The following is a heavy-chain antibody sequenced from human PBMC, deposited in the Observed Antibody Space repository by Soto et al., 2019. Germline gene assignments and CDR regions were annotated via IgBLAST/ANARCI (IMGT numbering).Heavy chain of an antibody. CDR2: INSDGTST. CDR1: GFTFNTYW. V-gene: IGHV3-74*01. J-gene: IGHJ6*02. Sequence: EVQLVESGGGLVQPGGSLRLPCAGSGFTFNTYWIHWVRQAPGKGLVWVPCINSDGTSTRYADSVKGRFTISRDNAKNTLYLQMNSLRTEDTAVYYCARGRYYGMDVWGQGTTVTVSS. CDR3: ARGRYYGMDV.